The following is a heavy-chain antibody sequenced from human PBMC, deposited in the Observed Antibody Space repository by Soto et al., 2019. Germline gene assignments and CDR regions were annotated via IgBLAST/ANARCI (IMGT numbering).Heavy chain of an antibody. CDR3: AKGSYGYFDY. V-gene: IGHV3-30*18. D-gene: IGHD5-18*01. CDR2: ISYDGSNK. Sequence: QVQLVESGGGVVQPGRSLRLSCAASGFTFSSYGMHWVRQAPGKGLEWVAVISYDGSNKYYADSVKGRFTISRDNSKNTLYLQMNSLRAEDTAVYYCAKGSYGYFDYWGQGTLVTVSS. CDR1: GFTFSSYG. J-gene: IGHJ4*02.